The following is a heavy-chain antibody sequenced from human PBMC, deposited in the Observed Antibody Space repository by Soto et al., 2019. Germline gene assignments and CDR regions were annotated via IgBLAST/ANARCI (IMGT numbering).Heavy chain of an antibody. Sequence: LVDSGGGLVQPGGSLRLSCAASGFIFRDYWMNWVRQAPGQGPEWVANIKVDGTEKNYVDSVKGRFTISRDNAKNSLYLQMNRLRVEDTAVYYCARDEICDGGQCILGYFQQWGQGTPVNVSS. CDR2: IKVDGTEK. CDR1: GFIFRDYW. J-gene: IGHJ1*01. V-gene: IGHV3-7*03. CDR3: ARDEICDGGQCILGYFQQ. D-gene: IGHD2-21*01.